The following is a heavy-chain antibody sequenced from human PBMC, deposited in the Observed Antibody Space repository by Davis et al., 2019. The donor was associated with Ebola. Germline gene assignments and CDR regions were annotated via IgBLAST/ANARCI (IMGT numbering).Heavy chain of an antibody. Sequence: PGGSLRLSCAASGFTFSDYYISWIRQAPGKGLEWVSYISSSSSYTNYADSVKGRFTISRDNAKNSLYLQMNSLRAEDTAVYYCARGIAAAGGIYWGQGTLVTVSS. J-gene: IGHJ4*02. V-gene: IGHV3-11*06. CDR1: GFTFSDYY. CDR3: ARGIAAAGGIY. CDR2: ISSSSSYT. D-gene: IGHD6-13*01.